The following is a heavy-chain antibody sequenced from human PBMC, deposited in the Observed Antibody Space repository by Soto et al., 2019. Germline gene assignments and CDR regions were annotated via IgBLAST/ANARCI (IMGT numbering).Heavy chain of an antibody. J-gene: IGHJ4*02. Sequence: GSLRLSCAASGFTFSSSAISWVRQAPGKGLEWVSAVSANGQGIYYADSVRGRFTISRDNSKNTVFLHMDSLSAEDTAVYYCAKDRHYPRDYFHYWGQGTLVTVSS. CDR1: GFTFSSSA. V-gene: IGHV3-23*01. CDR2: VSANGQGI. D-gene: IGHD3-10*01. CDR3: AKDRHYPRDYFHY.